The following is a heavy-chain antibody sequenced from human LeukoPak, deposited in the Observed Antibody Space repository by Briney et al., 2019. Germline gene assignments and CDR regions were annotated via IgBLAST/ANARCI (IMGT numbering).Heavy chain of an antibody. CDR3: ARANRLTASGRERF. V-gene: IGHV1-18*01. J-gene: IGHJ4*02. CDR1: GYTFTSYG. D-gene: IGHD2-21*02. Sequence: ASVKVSCKASGYTFTSYGFSWVRQAPGQGLEWMGRISAYNGNTNYAQNLQGRVTMTTDTSTSTAYVELRSLRSDDTAVYYCARANRLTASGRERFWGQGTLVTVSS. CDR2: ISAYNGNT.